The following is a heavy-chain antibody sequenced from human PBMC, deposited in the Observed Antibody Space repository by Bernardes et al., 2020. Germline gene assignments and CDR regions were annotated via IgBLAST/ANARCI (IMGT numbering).Heavy chain of an antibody. Sequence: GGSLILSCAASGFTVSSYGMHWVRQAPGKGLEWVAVAWFDGSSEYYADSVKGRFTISRDNSKNTLHLQMNSLRAEDTAIYYCARGSGDDYGDNNWFDPWGQGTLVTVSS. V-gene: IGHV3-33*01. CDR2: AWFDGSSE. D-gene: IGHD4-17*01. CDR1: GFTVSSYG. J-gene: IGHJ5*02. CDR3: ARGSGDDYGDNNWFDP.